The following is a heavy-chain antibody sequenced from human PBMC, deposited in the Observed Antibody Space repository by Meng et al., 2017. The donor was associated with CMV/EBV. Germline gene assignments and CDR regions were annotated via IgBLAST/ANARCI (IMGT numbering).Heavy chain of an antibody. CDR1: GGSISSSSYY. D-gene: IGHD2-2*01. J-gene: IGHJ4*02. CDR2: IYYSGST. Sequence: SETLSLTCTVSGGSISSSSYYWGWIRQPPGKGLEWIGSIYYSGSTYYNPSLKSRVTISVDTSKNQFSLKLSSVTAADTAVYYCASYIVVVPAAIGDWGQRTLVTVSS. CDR3: ASYIVVVPAAIGD. V-gene: IGHV4-39*01.